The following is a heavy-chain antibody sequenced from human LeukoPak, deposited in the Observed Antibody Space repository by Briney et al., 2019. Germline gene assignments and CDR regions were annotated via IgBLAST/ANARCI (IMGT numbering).Heavy chain of an antibody. Sequence: SETLSLTCTVSGDSINSSTYYWAWVRQPPGKGLEWIASIYYGGTTYYNPSLKSRVTISLDTSRNQHSLKLSSVTAADTAVYYCARSDGYGLVGIWGQGTMVTVSS. D-gene: IGHD3-10*01. CDR2: IYYGGTT. CDR1: GDSINSSTYY. CDR3: ARSDGYGLVGI. J-gene: IGHJ3*02. V-gene: IGHV4-39*07.